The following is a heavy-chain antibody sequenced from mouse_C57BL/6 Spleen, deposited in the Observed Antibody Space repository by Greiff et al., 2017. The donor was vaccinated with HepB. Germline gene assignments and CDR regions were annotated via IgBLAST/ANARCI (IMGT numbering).Heavy chain of an antibody. D-gene: IGHD1-1*01. CDR3: AGGSSDDAMDY. CDR2: IYPRDGST. V-gene: IGHV1-85*01. Sequence: QVQLQQSGPELVKPGASVKLSCKASGYTFTSYDINWVKQRPGQGLEWIGWIYPRDGSTKYNEKFKGKATLTVDTSSSTAYMELHSLISEDSAVYFCAGGSSDDAMDYWGQGTSVTVSA. J-gene: IGHJ4*01. CDR1: GYTFTSYD.